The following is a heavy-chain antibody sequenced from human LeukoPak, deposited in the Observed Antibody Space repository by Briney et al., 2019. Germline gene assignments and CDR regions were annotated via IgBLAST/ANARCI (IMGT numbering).Heavy chain of an antibody. CDR1: GFTFSNYA. V-gene: IGHV3-23*01. CDR3: AKSRREYNPSTGYYPFDY. CDR2: IRGSGDST. J-gene: IGHJ4*02. Sequence: PGGSLRLSCAASGFTFSNYAMGWVRQAPGEGLEWVSAIRGSGDSTYYADSVKGRFTISRDNSENALYLQMNSLRAEDTAIYYCAKSRREYNPSTGYYPFDYWGQGTLVTVSS. D-gene: IGHD3-9*01.